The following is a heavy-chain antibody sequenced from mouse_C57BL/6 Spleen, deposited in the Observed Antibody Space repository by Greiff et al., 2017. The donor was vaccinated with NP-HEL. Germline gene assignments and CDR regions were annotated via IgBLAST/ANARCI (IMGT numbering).Heavy chain of an antibody. CDR1: GYTFTDYN. D-gene: IGHD1-1*01. Sequence: EVQLQQSGPELVKPGASVKMSCKASGYTFTDYNMHWVKQSHGKSLEWIGYINPNNGGTSYNQKFKGKATLTVNKSSSTAYMELRSLTSEDSAVYYCARGEGYYGSFDYWGQGTTLTVSS. J-gene: IGHJ2*01. CDR2: INPNNGGT. CDR3: ARGEGYYGSFDY. V-gene: IGHV1-22*01.